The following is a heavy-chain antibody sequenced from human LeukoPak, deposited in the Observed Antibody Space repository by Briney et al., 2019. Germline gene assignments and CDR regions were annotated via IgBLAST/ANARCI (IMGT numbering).Heavy chain of an antibody. D-gene: IGHD5-18*01. CDR1: GFTVSSNY. CDR2: ISYDGTKE. CDR3: AKDAGGWIHLWHFDC. Sequence: PGGSLRLSCAASGFTVSSNYMSWVRQAPGKGLEWVAVISYDGTKEHYADSVKGRFTISRDNSMNTLYLQMNSLRAEDTALYYCAKDAGGWIHLWHFDCWGLGTLVTVSS. V-gene: IGHV3-30*18. J-gene: IGHJ4*02.